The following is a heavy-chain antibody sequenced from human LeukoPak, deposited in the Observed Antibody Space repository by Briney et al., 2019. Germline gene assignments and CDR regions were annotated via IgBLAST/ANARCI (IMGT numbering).Heavy chain of an antibody. J-gene: IGHJ3*02. CDR1: GGSISNTNW. V-gene: IGHV4-4*02. CDR2: VNLQGST. Sequence: SETLSLTCGVSGGSISNTNWWTWVRQPPGKGLEWIGEVNLQGSTNYNPSLKSRVAISVDKSENHISLKLTSVTAADTAVYYCALMSRLWRNAFDFDSFDIWGQGTMVTVSS. CDR3: ALMSRLWRNAFDFDSFDI. D-gene: IGHD3-9*01.